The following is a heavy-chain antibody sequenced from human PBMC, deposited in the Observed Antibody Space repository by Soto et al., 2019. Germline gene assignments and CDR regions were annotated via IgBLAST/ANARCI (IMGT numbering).Heavy chain of an antibody. CDR2: ISGSGGST. CDR3: AKVFRFGESWYLDL. D-gene: IGHD3-10*01. CDR1: GFTFSGYA. J-gene: IGHJ2*01. V-gene: IGHV3-23*01. Sequence: SLRLSCAASGFTFSGYAMSWVRQAPGKGLEWVSAISGSGGSTYYADSVKGRFTISRDNSKNTLYLQMNSLRAEDTAVYYCAKVFRFGESWYLDLWGRGTLVTVSS.